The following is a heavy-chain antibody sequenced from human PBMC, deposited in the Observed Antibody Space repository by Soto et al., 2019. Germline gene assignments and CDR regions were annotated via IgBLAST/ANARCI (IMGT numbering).Heavy chain of an antibody. V-gene: IGHV4-31*03. J-gene: IGHJ4*02. D-gene: IGHD6-13*01. CDR2: IYYSGST. CDR3: ARAVAAGYYFDY. Sequence: SETLSLTCTVSGGSISSGGYYWSWLRQHPGKGLEWIGYIYYSGSTYYNPSLKSRVTISVDTSKNQFSLKLSSVTAADTAVYYCARAVAAGYYFDYWGQGTLVTVSS. CDR1: GGSISSGGYY.